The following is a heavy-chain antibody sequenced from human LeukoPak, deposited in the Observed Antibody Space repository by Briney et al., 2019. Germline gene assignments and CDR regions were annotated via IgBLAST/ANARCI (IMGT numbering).Heavy chain of an antibody. D-gene: IGHD5-24*01. CDR3: ARGMATIGGRAGGDAFDI. J-gene: IGHJ3*02. CDR1: GFTFSSYS. Sequence: PGGSLRLSCVFSGFTFSSYSMNWVRQAPGKGLEWVSYISSSSSTIYYADSVKGRFTISRDNAKNSLYLQMNSLRAEDTAVYYCARGMATIGGRAGGDAFDIWGQGTMVTVSS. V-gene: IGHV3-48*01. CDR2: ISSSSSTI.